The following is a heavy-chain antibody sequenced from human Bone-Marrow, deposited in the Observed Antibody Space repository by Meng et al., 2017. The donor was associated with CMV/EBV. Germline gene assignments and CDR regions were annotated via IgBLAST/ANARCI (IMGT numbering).Heavy chain of an antibody. Sequence: GESLKISCAASGFTFSSYWMSWVRQAPGKGLEWVANIKQDGSEKYYVDSVKGRFTISRDNAKNSLYLQMNSLRAEDTAVYYCARDGGPVPAAYYYYYGMAVWGQGTTVTVSS. CDR1: GFTFSSYW. J-gene: IGHJ6*02. V-gene: IGHV3-7*01. CDR3: ARDGGPVPAAYYYYYGMAV. D-gene: IGHD2-2*01. CDR2: IKQDGSEK.